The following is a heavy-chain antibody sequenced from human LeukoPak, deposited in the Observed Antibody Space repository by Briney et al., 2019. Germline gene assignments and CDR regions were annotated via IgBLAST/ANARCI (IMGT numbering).Heavy chain of an antibody. CDR2: IYHSGST. J-gene: IGHJ4*02. Sequence: SETLSLTCAVSGGSISSSSWWSWVRQPPGKGLEWIGEIYHSGSTNYNPSLKSRVTISVDKSKNQFSLKLSSVTAADTAVYYCARAASSGWSPLGYRGQGTLVTVSS. CDR3: ARAASSGWSPLGY. V-gene: IGHV4-4*02. CDR1: GGSISSSSW. D-gene: IGHD6-19*01.